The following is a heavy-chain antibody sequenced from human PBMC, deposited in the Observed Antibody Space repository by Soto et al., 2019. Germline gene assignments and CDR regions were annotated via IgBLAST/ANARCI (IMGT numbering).Heavy chain of an antibody. Sequence: SETLSLTCAVYGGSFSGYYWSWIRQPRGKGLEWIGEINHSGSTNYNPSLKSRVTISVDTSKNQFSLKLSSVTAADTAVYYCARVLFLGVGYYYGMDVWGQGTTVTVSS. J-gene: IGHJ6*02. CDR1: GGSFSGYY. V-gene: IGHV4-34*01. CDR2: INHSGST. CDR3: ARVLFLGVGYYYGMDV.